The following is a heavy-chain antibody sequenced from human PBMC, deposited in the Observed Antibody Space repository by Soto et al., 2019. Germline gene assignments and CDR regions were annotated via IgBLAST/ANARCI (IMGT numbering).Heavy chain of an antibody. CDR1: RGSISSSSSY. D-gene: IGHD1-1*01. Sequence: SETLSLTCTVSRGSISSSSSYWGWIRQPPGKGLEWIGSMFYSGNTYHNPSLKSRVTISVDMSKNQFSLRLSSVTAADTAVYYCARQSFIQLWSRVNWFDPWGQGTLVTVSS. CDR2: MFYSGNT. CDR3: ARQSFIQLWSRVNWFDP. V-gene: IGHV4-39*01. J-gene: IGHJ5*02.